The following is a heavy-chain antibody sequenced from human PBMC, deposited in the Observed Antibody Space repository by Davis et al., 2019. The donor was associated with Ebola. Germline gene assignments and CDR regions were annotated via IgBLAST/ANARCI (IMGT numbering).Heavy chain of an antibody. D-gene: IGHD3-3*01. CDR3: ARVQSDFTIFGVVSAPFDY. J-gene: IGHJ4*02. Sequence: PGGSLRLSCAASGFTFSSYGMHWVRQAPGEGLEWVAVIWYDGSNKYYADSVKGRFTISRDNSKNTLYLQMNSLRAEDTAVYYCARVQSDFTIFGVVSAPFDYWGQGTLVTVSS. V-gene: IGHV3-33*01. CDR1: GFTFSSYG. CDR2: IWYDGSNK.